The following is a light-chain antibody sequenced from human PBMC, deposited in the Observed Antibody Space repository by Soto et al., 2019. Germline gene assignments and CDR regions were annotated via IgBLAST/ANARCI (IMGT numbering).Light chain of an antibody. CDR2: AAS. CDR1: QGISDD. J-gene: IGKJ1*01. CDR3: LQHNSYPRT. Sequence: DIQMTQSPSSLSASVGDRVTITCRASQGISDDVGWYQQKPGKAPKRLIYAASSLQSGVPSRFSGSGPGTEFTLTSSSLQPEDFVTYYCLQHNSYPRTCGQGTKVQIK. V-gene: IGKV1-17*01.